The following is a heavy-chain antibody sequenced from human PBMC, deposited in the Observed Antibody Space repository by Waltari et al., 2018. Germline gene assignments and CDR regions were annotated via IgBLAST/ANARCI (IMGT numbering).Heavy chain of an antibody. V-gene: IGHV3-48*01. CDR2: ISSYSTTI. CDR1: GSTFRTHT. Sequence: EVQLVEYGGGLVQPGGSLRLSCKASGSTFRTHTMTWVRQAPGKGLEWVSFISSYSTTIYYSDSVEGRFTVSRDNDKNLLYLQMNSLRADDTAVYFCATAMYYFDSTGYYYYFDQWGPGTLVTVSS. J-gene: IGHJ4*02. CDR3: ATAMYYFDSTGYYYYFDQ. D-gene: IGHD3-22*01.